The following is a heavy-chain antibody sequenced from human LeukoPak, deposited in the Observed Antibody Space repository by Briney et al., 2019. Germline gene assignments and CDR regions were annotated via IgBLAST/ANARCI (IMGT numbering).Heavy chain of an antibody. CDR3: AKDLVYDILTGYSHDAFDI. Sequence: GGSLRLSCAASGFTFSSYWMSWVRQAPGKGLEWVANIKQDGSEKYYVDSVKGRFTISRDNAKNTLYLQMNSLRAEDTAVYYCAKDLVYDILTGYSHDAFDIWGQGTMVTVSS. J-gene: IGHJ3*02. CDR2: IKQDGSEK. CDR1: GFTFSSYW. D-gene: IGHD3-9*01. V-gene: IGHV3-7*03.